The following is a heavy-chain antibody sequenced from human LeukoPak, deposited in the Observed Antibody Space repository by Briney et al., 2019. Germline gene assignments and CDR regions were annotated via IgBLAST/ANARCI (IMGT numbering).Heavy chain of an antibody. V-gene: IGHV1-46*01. CDR2: IDPSGSST. D-gene: IGHD6-19*01. CDR3: ARPAIAVAGTFSVSAFDY. CDR1: GYTLTGYF. Sequence: ASVKVSCKASGYTLTGYFMHWVRQAPGQGLEWMGVIDPSGSSTNSAQKFQGRVTMTIDTSTSTVYMELSSLRSEDTAVYYCARPAIAVAGTFSVSAFDYWGQGTLVTVSS. J-gene: IGHJ4*02.